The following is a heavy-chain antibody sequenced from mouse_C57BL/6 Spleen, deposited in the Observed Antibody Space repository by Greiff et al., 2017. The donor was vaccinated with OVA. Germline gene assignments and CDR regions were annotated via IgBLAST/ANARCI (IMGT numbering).Heavy chain of an antibody. CDR1: GYTFTEYT. Sequence: QVQLQQSGAELVKPGASVKLSCKASGYTFTEYTIHWVKQRPGQGLEWIGWFYPGSGSTKYNENFKDKATLTADKSSSTVYMELSSLTSEDSAVYFCARHRYCNYPFDYWGQGTTLTVSS. CDR2: FYPGSGST. J-gene: IGHJ2*01. V-gene: IGHV1-62-2*01. CDR3: ARHRYCNYPFDY. D-gene: IGHD2-10*02.